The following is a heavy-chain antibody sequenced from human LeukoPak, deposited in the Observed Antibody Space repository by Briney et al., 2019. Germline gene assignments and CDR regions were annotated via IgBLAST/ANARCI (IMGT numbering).Heavy chain of an antibody. CDR3: ARPVLGSYCGGDCYQEFDAFDI. CDR2: IYPGDSDT. Sequence: GESLKISCKGSGYSFTSYWIGWVRQMPGKGLEWMGIIYPGDSDTRYSPSFQGQVTISADKSISTAYLQWSSLKASDTAMYYCARPVLGSYCGGDCYQEFDAFDIWGQGTMVTVSS. D-gene: IGHD2-21*02. J-gene: IGHJ3*02. CDR1: GYSFTSYW. V-gene: IGHV5-51*01.